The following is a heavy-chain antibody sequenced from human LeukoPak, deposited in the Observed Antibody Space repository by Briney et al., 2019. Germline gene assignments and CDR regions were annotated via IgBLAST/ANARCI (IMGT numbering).Heavy chain of an antibody. V-gene: IGHV4-31*03. D-gene: IGHD2-2*01. CDR2: IYYSGGT. CDR3: ARANIVVVPAAMYDYFDY. CDR1: GGSISSGGYY. J-gene: IGHJ4*02. Sequence: SETLSLTCTVSGGSISSGGYYWSWIRQHPGKGLEWIGYIYYSGGTYYNPSLKSRVTISVDTSKNQFSLKLSSVTAADTAVYYCARANIVVVPAAMYDYFDYWGQGTLVTVSS.